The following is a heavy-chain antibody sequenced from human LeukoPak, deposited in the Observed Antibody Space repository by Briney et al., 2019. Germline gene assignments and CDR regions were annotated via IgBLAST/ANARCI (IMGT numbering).Heavy chain of an antibody. V-gene: IGHV4-61*01. CDR1: GGSISSSSYY. CDR2: IDHGGST. Sequence: PSETLSLTCTVSGGSISSSSYYWTWIRQPRGKGLEWIGYIDHGGSTNYNPSLRSRVSISSDTSKIQFSLELTSVTAADTAVYYCARLKATVSIHAYFDSWGQGTLVTVSS. D-gene: IGHD4-17*01. J-gene: IGHJ4*02. CDR3: ARLKATVSIHAYFDS.